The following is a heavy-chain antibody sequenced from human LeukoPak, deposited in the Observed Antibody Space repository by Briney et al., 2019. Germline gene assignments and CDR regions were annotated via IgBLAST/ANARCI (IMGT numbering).Heavy chain of an antibody. CDR3: AREDCSAGTCYVFDY. CDR1: GGSFSGYY. CDR2: INHGGGT. V-gene: IGHV4-34*01. J-gene: IGHJ4*02. D-gene: IGHD2-15*01. Sequence: SETLSLTCAVYGGSFSGYYWSWIRQPPGKGLEWIGEINHGGGTNYNPSLKSRVTISVDTSKNQFSLKLNSVTAADTAQYYCAREDCSAGTCYVFDYWGQGTLVTVSS.